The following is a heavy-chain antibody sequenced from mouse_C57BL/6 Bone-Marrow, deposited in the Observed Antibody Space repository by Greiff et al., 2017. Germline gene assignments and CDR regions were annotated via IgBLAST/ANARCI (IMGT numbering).Heavy chain of an antibody. CDR1: GYTFTDYY. CDR2: INPNNGGT. J-gene: IGHJ2*01. D-gene: IGHD3-2*02. CDR3: ARSGAAQAN. V-gene: IGHV1-26*01. Sequence: EVKLQQSGPELVKPGASVKISCKASGYTFTDYYMNWVKQSHGKSLEWIGDINPNNGGTSYNQKFKGKATLTVDKSSSTAYMELRSLTSEDSAVYYCARSGAAQANWGQGTTLTVSS.